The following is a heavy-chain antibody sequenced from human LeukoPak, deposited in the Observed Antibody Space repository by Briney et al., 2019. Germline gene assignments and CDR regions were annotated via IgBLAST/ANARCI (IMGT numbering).Heavy chain of an antibody. J-gene: IGHJ3*02. CDR3: ARELGRVGAFDI. V-gene: IGHV3-33*01. D-gene: IGHD1-26*01. Sequence: GGTLTLSCAASGFTFSSYGMHWVRQAPGKELEWVAVIWYDGSNKYYADSVKGRFIISRDNSKITLYLQMNSLRAEDTAVYYCARELGRVGAFDIWGHGTMVSVSS. CDR1: GFTFSSYG. CDR2: IWYDGSNK.